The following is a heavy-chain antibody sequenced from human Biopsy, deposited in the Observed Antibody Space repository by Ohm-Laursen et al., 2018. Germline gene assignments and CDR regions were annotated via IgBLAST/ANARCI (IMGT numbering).Heavy chain of an antibody. CDR2: ISSSASSM. CDR1: GFGFSDYD. D-gene: IGHD2-15*01. J-gene: IGHJ6*02. V-gene: IGHV3-48*03. CDR3: ARVGRTRVDGVYSYGMDV. Sequence: SLRLSCAASGFGFSDYDMKWVRQAPGKGLEWVSYISSSASSMYYADSVKGRFTISRDNAKKSLYLQMNSLRAEDTAVYYCARVGRTRVDGVYSYGMDVWGQGTRSSSP.